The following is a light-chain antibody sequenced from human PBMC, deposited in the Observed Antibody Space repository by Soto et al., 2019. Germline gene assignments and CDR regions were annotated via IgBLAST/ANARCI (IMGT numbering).Light chain of an antibody. CDR3: QTWGTGIHYV. CDR2: LNSDGSH. V-gene: IGLV4-69*01. Sequence: QPVLTQSPSASASLGASVKLTCTLSSGHSSYAIAWHQQQPEKGPRYLMKLNSDGSHSKGDGIPDRFSGSSSGAERYLTISSLQSEDEADYYCQTWGTGIHYVFGTGTKVIVL. CDR1: SGHSSYA. J-gene: IGLJ1*01.